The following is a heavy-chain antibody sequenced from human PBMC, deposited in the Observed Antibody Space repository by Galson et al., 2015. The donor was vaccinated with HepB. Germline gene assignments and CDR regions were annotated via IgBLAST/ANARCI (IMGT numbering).Heavy chain of an antibody. D-gene: IGHD2-21*02. CDR1: GGSISSGGYY. CDR3: ARDCGGDCYWSGTFDY. V-gene: IGHV4-31*03. CDR2: IYYSGST. J-gene: IGHJ4*02. Sequence: TLSLTCTVSGGSISSGGYYWSWIRQHPGKGLEWIGYIYYSGSTYYNPSLKSRVTISVDTSKNQFSLKLSSVTAADTAVYYCARDCGGDCYWSGTFDYWGQGTLVTVSS.